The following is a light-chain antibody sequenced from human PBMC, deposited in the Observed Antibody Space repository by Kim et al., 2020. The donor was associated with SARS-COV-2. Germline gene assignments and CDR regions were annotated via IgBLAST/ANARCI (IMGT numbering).Light chain of an antibody. CDR1: QSIDTR. CDR3: QQYNTYSGT. CDR2: QAS. J-gene: IGKJ1*01. V-gene: IGKV1-5*03. Sequence: GDRVTITCRDSQSIDTRLAWFQQRPGKAPKLLIYQASTLESGVPSRFSGSGSGTEFTLTISSLQPDDFATYFCQQYNTYSGTFGQGTKVDIK.